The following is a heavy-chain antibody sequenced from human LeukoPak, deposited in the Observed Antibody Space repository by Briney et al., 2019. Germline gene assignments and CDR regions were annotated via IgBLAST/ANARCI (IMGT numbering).Heavy chain of an antibody. CDR2: TYYRSKWYN. Sequence: SRTLSLTCAISGDSVSSNSAAWNWIRQSPSRGLEWLGRTYYRSKWYNDYAVSVKSRITINPDTSKNQFSLQLNSVTPEDTAVYYCAREFTLGYCSGGSCIAFDYWGQGTLVTVSS. J-gene: IGHJ4*02. D-gene: IGHD2-15*01. CDR3: AREFTLGYCSGGSCIAFDY. V-gene: IGHV6-1*01. CDR1: GDSVSSNSAA.